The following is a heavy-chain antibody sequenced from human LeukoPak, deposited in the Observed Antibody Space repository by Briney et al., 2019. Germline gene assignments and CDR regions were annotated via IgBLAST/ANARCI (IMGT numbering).Heavy chain of an antibody. V-gene: IGHV1-8*01. CDR1: GYTFTSYD. Sequence: ASVKVSCKASGYTFTSYDINWVRQATGQGLEWMGWMNPNSGNTGYAQKFQGRVTMTRNTSISTACMELSSLRSEDTAVYYCARGTHDYGDYVRYFDYWGQGTLVTVSS. CDR3: ARGTHDYGDYVRYFDY. J-gene: IGHJ4*02. CDR2: MNPNSGNT. D-gene: IGHD4-17*01.